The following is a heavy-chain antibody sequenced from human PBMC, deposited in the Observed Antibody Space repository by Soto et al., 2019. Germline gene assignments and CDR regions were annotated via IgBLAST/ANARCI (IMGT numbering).Heavy chain of an antibody. Sequence: PGESLKISCKGSGYSFTSYWIGWVRQMPGKGLEWMGIIYPGDSDTRYSPSFQGQVTLSADKSISTAYLQWSSLKASDTAMYYCARQGAQKYYDFWSGDYSSRPSYGMDGWGQGTTVTVSS. CDR1: GYSFTSYW. J-gene: IGHJ6*02. CDR3: ARQGAQKYYDFWSGDYSSRPSYGMDG. CDR2: IYPGDSDT. D-gene: IGHD3-3*01. V-gene: IGHV5-51*01.